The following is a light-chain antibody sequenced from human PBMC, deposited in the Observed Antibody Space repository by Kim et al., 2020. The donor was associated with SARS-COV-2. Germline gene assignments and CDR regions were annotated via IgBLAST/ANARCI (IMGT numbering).Light chain of an antibody. J-gene: IGKJ2*01. CDR1: QDISNY. Sequence: DIQMTQSPSSLSASVGDRVTITCQASQDISNYLNWYQQKPGIAPKLLIYDVFNLETGVPSRLSGSGSGTDFTFSISSLQPEDIATYYCQQYDDFPYTFGQGTKLEI. CDR3: QQYDDFPYT. V-gene: IGKV1-33*01. CDR2: DVF.